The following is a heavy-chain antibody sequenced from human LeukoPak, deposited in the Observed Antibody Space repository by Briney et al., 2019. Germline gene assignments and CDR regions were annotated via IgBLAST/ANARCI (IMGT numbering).Heavy chain of an antibody. CDR2: INHSGST. J-gene: IGHJ1*01. Sequence: SETLSLTCAVYGGSFSGYYWSWIRQPPGKGLEWIGEINHSGSTKYNPSLKSRVTISVDTSKNQFSLKLTSVTAADTAVYYCARLLHYDFWSDDLNEHWGQGNLVTVSS. CDR1: GGSFSGYY. CDR3: ARLLHYDFWSDDLNEH. D-gene: IGHD3-3*01. V-gene: IGHV4-34*01.